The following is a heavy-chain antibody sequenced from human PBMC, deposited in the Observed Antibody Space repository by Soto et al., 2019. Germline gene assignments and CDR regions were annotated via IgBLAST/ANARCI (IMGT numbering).Heavy chain of an antibody. CDR3: AKEKIASTVADFFDY. J-gene: IGHJ4*02. V-gene: IGHV3-23*01. CDR1: GFTFNNYA. D-gene: IGHD6-19*01. CDR2: ISGSGSST. Sequence: EVHLLESGGGLVQPGGSLRLSCEASGFTFNNYAMTWVRQTPGKGLQWVSTISGSGSSTFYADSVRGRFTISRDNSKNTLYLQMNRLSADDTALYYCAKEKIASTVADFFDYWGQGTLVTVSS.